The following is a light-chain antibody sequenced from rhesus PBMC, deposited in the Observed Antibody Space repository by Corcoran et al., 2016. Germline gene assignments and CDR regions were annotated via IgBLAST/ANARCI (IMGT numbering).Light chain of an antibody. CDR2: EAY. V-gene: IGKV1-25*01. CDR3: LHYYSTPLT. J-gene: IGKJ4*01. CDR1: QGITHD. Sequence: DIQMTQSPSSLSASVRDRVTITCRASQGITHDLSWYQQKPGETPKILFYEAYPLQCVIPSRFSGHGSGNDFTLTISSLQPEDFSSYYCLHYYSTPLTFGGGTKVEIK.